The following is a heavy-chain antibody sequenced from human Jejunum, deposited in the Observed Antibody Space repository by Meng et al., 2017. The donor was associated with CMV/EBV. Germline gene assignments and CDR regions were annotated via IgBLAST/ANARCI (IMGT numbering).Heavy chain of an antibody. CDR3: ARHEVVGTAIFDY. CDR2: IYSSGTT. Sequence: QVQLTESGPGLVKPSETLSLTCTVSGGSISNYYWSWIRQPAGKGLEYIGRIYSSGTTKYNPSLNSRVTMSVDTSKNQFSLKVRSVTAADTAVYLCARHEVVGTAIFDYWGQGTLVTVSS. CDR1: GGSISNYY. D-gene: IGHD6-19*01. V-gene: IGHV4-4*07. J-gene: IGHJ4*02.